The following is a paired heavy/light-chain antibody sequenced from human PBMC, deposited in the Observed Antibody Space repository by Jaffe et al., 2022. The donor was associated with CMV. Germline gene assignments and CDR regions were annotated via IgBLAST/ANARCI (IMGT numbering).Heavy chain of an antibody. Sequence: QVTLKESGPVLVKPTETLTLTCTVSGFSLSNARMGVSWIRQPPGKALEWLAHIFSNDEKSYSTSLKSRLTISKDTSKSQVVLTMTNMDPVDTATYYCARIRPGDSYGYEYYFDYWGQGTLVTVSS. D-gene: IGHD5-18*01. CDR3: ARIRPGDSYGYEYYFDY. J-gene: IGHJ4*02. CDR1: GFSLSNARMG. CDR2: IFSNDEK. V-gene: IGHV2-26*01.
Light chain of an antibody. CDR2: KDS. CDR1: ALPKQY. CDR3: QSADSSGTYGGV. Sequence: SYELTQPPSVSVSPGQTARITCSGDALPKQYAYWYQQKPGQAPVLVIYKDSERPSGIPERFSGSSSGTTVTLTISGVQAEDEADYYCQSADSSGTYGGVFGGGTKLTVL. V-gene: IGLV3-25*03. J-gene: IGLJ2*01.